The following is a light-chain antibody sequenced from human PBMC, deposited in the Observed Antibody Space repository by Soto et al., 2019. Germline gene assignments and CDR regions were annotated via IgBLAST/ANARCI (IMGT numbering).Light chain of an antibody. CDR2: EVN. CDR1: SSDVGIFNC. Sequence: QSVLTQPPSASGSPGQSVTISCTGTSSDVGIFNCVSWYQQHPDQAPKLLIFEVNKRPSGVPDRFSASKSGNTASLTVSGLQAEDEADYYCCSYAGSNTLIFGGGTKLAVL. J-gene: IGLJ2*01. CDR3: CSYAGSNTLI. V-gene: IGLV2-8*01.